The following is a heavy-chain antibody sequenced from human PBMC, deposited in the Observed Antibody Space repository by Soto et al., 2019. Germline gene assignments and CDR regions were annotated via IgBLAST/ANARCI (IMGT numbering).Heavy chain of an antibody. CDR1: GGSISSYY. V-gene: IGHV4-59*08. D-gene: IGHD6-13*01. CDR3: ARGSTGYSSGWYRY. CDR2: SYYSGST. J-gene: IGHJ4*02. Sequence: QVQLQESGPGLVKPSETLSLTCTVSGGSISSYYWSWIRQPPGKGLEWFGYSYYSGSTNYNPSLKRGVTISVDTSKNQFSVKLSSVTAADTAVYYCARGSTGYSSGWYRYWGEGTLVIVSS.